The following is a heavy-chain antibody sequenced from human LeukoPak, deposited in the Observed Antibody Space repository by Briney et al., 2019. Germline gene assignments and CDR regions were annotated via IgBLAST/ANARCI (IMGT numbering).Heavy chain of an antibody. CDR2: IYHSGST. CDR1: GYSISSGYY. V-gene: IGHV4-38-2*01. J-gene: IGHJ4*02. D-gene: IGHD4-17*01. CDR3: ARRRSTATGPGFDY. Sequence: SETLSLTCAVSGYSISSGYYWGWIRQPPGKGLEWIGRIYHSGSTYYNPSPRSRVTISVDTSKNQFSLKLSSVTAADTAVYYCARRRSTATGPGFDYWGQGTLVTVSS.